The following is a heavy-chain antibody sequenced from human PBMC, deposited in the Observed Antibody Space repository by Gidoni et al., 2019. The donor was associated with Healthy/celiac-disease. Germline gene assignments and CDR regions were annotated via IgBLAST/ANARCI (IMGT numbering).Heavy chain of an antibody. V-gene: IGHV3-53*02. CDR2: IYSGGST. Sequence: EVQLVETGGGLIQPGGSLRLSCAASGFTVSSNYMSWVRQAPGKGLEWVSVIYSGGSTYYADSVKGRFTISRDNSKNTLYLQMNSLRAEDTAVYYGASTEAHSSSWFFDIWGQGTMVTVSS. D-gene: IGHD6-13*01. J-gene: IGHJ3*02. CDR1: GFTVSSNY. CDR3: ASTEAHSSSWFFDI.